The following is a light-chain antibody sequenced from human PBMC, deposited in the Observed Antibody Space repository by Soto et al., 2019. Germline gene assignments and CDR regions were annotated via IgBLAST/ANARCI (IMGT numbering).Light chain of an antibody. CDR1: SSDIGAYNA. CDR2: DVS. CDR3: RSFSTSSTLVL. V-gene: IGLV2-14*03. Sequence: QSALTQPVSVSGSPGQTVIISCTVTSSDIGAYNAVSWYQQHPGRAPKLILFDVSNRPAKIPDRFSGSKSDNTASLTISGLQAEDEADYYCRSFSTSSTLVLFGGGTKLTVL. J-gene: IGLJ2*01.